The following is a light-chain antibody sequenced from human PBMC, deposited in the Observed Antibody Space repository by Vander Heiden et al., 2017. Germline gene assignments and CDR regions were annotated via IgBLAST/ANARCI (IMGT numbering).Light chain of an antibody. CDR1: QNISNY. J-gene: IGKJ4*01. Sequence: IQMPQSPSSLSASVGDRVTITCRASQNISNYLNWYQQKPGKAPKLLIYAASSLQSGVPSRFSGSGSGTDFTLTISSLQPEDFATYYCQQSYSTPFTFGGGTKMEIK. CDR2: AAS. CDR3: QQSYSTPFT. V-gene: IGKV1-39*01.